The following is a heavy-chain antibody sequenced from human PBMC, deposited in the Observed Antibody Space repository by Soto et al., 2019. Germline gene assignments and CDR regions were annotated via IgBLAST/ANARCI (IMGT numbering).Heavy chain of an antibody. D-gene: IGHD4-17*01. V-gene: IGHV3-48*03. Sequence: EAQLEESGGGLVQPGGSLRLSCAASGFNLNNFEGNWVRQAPGKGLEWIAYLSTSGGTIYYADSVKGRFIISRDNSKNMLYLQMNSLRAEDTAVYYCARVPMTRVTRWTWFDPWGQGTLVTVSS. CDR3: ARVPMTRVTRWTWFDP. CDR1: GFNLNNFE. CDR2: LSTSGGTI. J-gene: IGHJ5*02.